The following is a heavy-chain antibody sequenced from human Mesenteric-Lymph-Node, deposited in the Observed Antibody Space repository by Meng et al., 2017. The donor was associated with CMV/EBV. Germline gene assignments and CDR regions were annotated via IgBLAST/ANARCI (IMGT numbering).Heavy chain of an antibody. CDR3: ARGGYCTNGVCPLYYYYGMDV. D-gene: IGHD2-8*01. CDR2: ISSSSGYI. CDR1: GFTFNSYG. Sequence: GESLKISCAASGFTFNSYGMNWVRQAPGKGLEWVSYISSSSGYIYYADSVKGRFTISTDNSKNTLYLQMNSLRAEDTAVYYCARGGYCTNGVCPLYYYYGMDVWGQGTAVTVSS. J-gene: IGHJ6*02. V-gene: IGHV3-21*01.